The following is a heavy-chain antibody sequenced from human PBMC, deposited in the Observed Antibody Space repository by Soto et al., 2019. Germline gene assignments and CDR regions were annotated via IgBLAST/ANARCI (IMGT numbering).Heavy chain of an antibody. V-gene: IGHV1-18*01. CDR3: AREYSSSWYGSNWFDP. CDR1: GYTFTSYG. CDR2: ISAYNGNT. Sequence: ASVKVSCKASGYTFTSYGISWVRQAPGQGLEWMGWISAYNGNTNYAQKLQGRVTMTTDTSTSTAYMELRSLRSDDTAVYYCAREYSSSWYGSNWFDPWGRGTLVTVSS. J-gene: IGHJ5*02. D-gene: IGHD6-13*01.